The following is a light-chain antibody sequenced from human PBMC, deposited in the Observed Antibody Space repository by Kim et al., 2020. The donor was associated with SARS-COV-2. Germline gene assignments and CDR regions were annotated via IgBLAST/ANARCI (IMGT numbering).Light chain of an antibody. J-gene: IGLJ1*01. Sequence: SYELTQPPSVSVAPGKTARITCGGNNIGSKSVHWYQQKPGQAPVLVIYYDSDRPSGIPERFSGSNSGNTATLTISRVEAGDEADYYCQVWDRSSDHPGYV. CDR1: NIGSKS. V-gene: IGLV3-21*04. CDR2: YDS. CDR3: QVWDRSSDHPGYV.